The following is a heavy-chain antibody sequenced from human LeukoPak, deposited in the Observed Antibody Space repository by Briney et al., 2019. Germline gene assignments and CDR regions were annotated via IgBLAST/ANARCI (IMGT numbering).Heavy chain of an antibody. V-gene: IGHV4-39*01. CDR3: ARLGFEPTVTTVFD. D-gene: IGHD4-17*01. J-gene: IGHJ4*02. CDR2: IYYSGST. Sequence: QSSETLSLTCTVSGGSISSNTYYWGWIRQPPGKGLEWIGSIYYSGSTYYNPSLKSRVTISVDTSKNQFSLKLSSVTAADTAVYYCARLGFEPTVTTVFDWGQGTLVTVSS. CDR1: GGSISSNTYY.